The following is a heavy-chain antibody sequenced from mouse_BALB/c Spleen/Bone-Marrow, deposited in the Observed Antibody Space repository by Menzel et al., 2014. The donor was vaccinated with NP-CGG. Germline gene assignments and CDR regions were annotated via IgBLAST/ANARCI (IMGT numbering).Heavy chain of an antibody. CDR1: GYTFTSYW. Sequence: LQQSGSELVRPGASVKLSCKASGYTFTSYWMHWVKQRPGQGLEWIGNIYPGSGSTNYAEKFKSKATLTVDTSSSTAYMQLSSLTSEDSAVYYCTNHYFDYWGQGTTLTVSS. J-gene: IGHJ2*01. CDR2: IYPGSGST. CDR3: TNHYFDY. V-gene: IGHV1S22*01.